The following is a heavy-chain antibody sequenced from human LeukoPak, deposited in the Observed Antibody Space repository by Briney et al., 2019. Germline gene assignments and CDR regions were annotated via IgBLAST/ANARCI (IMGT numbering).Heavy chain of an antibody. CDR3: AKDLGASPDLIAAAGFTPNWFDP. CDR1: GFTFSSFG. V-gene: IGHV3-30*02. D-gene: IGHD6-13*01. J-gene: IGHJ5*02. CDR2: IHNDGITE. Sequence: GGSLRLSCAASGFTFSSFGMHWVRQTPGKGLEWLTFIHNDGITEYYADSVKGRFTVSRDNSKNTLYLQMNSLRAEDTAVYYCAKDLGASPDLIAAAGFTPNWFDPWGQGTPVTVSS.